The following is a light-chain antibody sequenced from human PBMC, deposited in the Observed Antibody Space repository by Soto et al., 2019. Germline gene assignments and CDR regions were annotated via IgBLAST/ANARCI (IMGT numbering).Light chain of an antibody. J-gene: IGKJ4*01. CDR1: QSVSSNY. CDR3: QQYGRSSLT. V-gene: IGKV3-20*01. CDR2: GAS. Sequence: EIVLTQSPGTLSLSPGERATLSCSASQSVSSNYLAWYQHKPGQAPRLLIYGASNKATGIPDRFSGSASGTDFTLTISRLEPEDFAVYYCQQYGRSSLTFGGGTKVEIK.